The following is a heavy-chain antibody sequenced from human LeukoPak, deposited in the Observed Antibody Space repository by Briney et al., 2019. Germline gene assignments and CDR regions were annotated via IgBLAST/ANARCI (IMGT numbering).Heavy chain of an antibody. Sequence: ASVKVSCKASGGTFSSYAISWVRQAPGQGLEWMGGIIPIFGTANYAQKFQGRVTITADESTSTAYMELSSLRSEDTAVYYCTQVAVAALSDYYYGMDVWGQGTTVTVSS. D-gene: IGHD2-15*01. CDR2: IIPIFGTA. J-gene: IGHJ6*02. V-gene: IGHV1-69*13. CDR1: GGTFSSYA. CDR3: TQVAVAALSDYYYGMDV.